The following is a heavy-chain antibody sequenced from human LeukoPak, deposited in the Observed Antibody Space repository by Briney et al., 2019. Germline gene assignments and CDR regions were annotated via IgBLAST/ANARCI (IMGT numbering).Heavy chain of an antibody. CDR1: GFTFSYYW. Sequence: GGSLRLSCVASGFTFSYYWMDWVRQAPGKGLEWVSYISGDSTTIYYADSVKGRFTISSDNPKNSLYLQMNNLRAGDTAVYYCARGTAAAGLGYWGQGTLVTVSS. J-gene: IGHJ4*02. CDR3: ARGTAAAGLGY. D-gene: IGHD6-13*01. V-gene: IGHV3-48*04. CDR2: ISGDSTTI.